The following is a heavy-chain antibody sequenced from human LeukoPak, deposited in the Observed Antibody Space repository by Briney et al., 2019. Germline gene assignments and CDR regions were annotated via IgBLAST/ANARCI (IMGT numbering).Heavy chain of an antibody. V-gene: IGHV4-61*01. CDR2: IYYSGST. Sequence: SETLSLTCTVSGGSVSSGSYYWSWIRQPPGKGLEWIGYIYYSGSTNYNPSLKSRVTISVDTSKNQFSLKLSSVTAADTAVYYCARAVIFGVPYAFDIWGQGTMVTVSS. D-gene: IGHD3-3*01. J-gene: IGHJ3*02. CDR3: ARAVIFGVPYAFDI. CDR1: GGSVSSGSYY.